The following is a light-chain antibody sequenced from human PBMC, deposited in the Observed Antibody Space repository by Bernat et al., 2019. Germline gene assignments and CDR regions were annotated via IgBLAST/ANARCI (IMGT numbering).Light chain of an antibody. V-gene: IGLV2-8*01. CDR1: SSYVGGYNY. CDR3: SSYAGSNNYV. CDR2: EVS. Sequence: QSALTQPPSASGSPGQSVTISCTGTSSYVGGYNYVSWYQQHPDKAPKLIISEVSKRPSGVPDRFSGSKSGNTASLTVSGLQAEDEADYYCSSYAGSNNYVFGTGTKVTVL. J-gene: IGLJ1*01.